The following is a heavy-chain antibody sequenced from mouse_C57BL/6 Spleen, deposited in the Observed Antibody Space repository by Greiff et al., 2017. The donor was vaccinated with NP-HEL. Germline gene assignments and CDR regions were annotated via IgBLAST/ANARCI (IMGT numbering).Heavy chain of an antibody. CDR1: GYTFTSYW. D-gene: IGHD1-1*01. CDR3: ARSTTVVAPYFDY. J-gene: IGHJ2*01. CDR2: IDPSDSYT. Sequence: QVQLQQPGAELVMPGASVKLSCKASGYTFTSYWMHWVKQRPGQGLEWIGEIDPSDSYTNYNQKFKGKSTLTVDKSSSTAYMQLSSLTSEDSAVYDCARSTTVVAPYFDYWGQGTTLTVSS. V-gene: IGHV1-69*01.